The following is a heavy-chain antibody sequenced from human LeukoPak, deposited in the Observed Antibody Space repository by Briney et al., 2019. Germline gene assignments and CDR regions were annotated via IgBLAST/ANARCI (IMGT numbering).Heavy chain of an antibody. V-gene: IGHV3-74*01. CDR2: IKGDESYT. Sequence: AGGSLRLSCAASGFTYSRYWMHWVRQVPGKGLVWVARIKGDESYTFYADSVKGRFTISRDNAKNTLYPQMNSLRAEDTAVYYCASQADSAYGDYNWGQGTLVTVSS. D-gene: IGHD4-17*01. CDR1: GFTYSRYW. J-gene: IGHJ4*02. CDR3: ASQADSAYGDYN.